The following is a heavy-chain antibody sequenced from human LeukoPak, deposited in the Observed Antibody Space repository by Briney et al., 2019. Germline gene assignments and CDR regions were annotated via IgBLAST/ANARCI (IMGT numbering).Heavy chain of an antibody. CDR2: IYHSGST. Sequence: SETLSLTCAVSAGSITSSNWWSWVRQPPGKDLEWIGEIYHSGSTNYNPSLKSRVTISVDTSKNQFSLKLSSVTAADTAVYYCARGPRFGELSNWFDPWGQGTLVTVSS. CDR3: ARGPRFGELSNWFDP. CDR1: AGSITSSNW. J-gene: IGHJ5*02. V-gene: IGHV4-4*02. D-gene: IGHD3-10*01.